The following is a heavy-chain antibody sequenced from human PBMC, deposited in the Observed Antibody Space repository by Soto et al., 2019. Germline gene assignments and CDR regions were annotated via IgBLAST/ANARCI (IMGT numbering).Heavy chain of an antibody. V-gene: IGHV4-31*03. CDR3: ARAGGLWFGELLNFNWFDP. CDR2: IYYSGST. Sequence: SETLSLTCTVSGGSISSGGYYWSWIRQHPGKGLEWIGYIYYSGSTYYNPSLKSRVTISVDTSKNQFSLKLSSVTAADTAVYYCARAGGLWFGELLNFNWFDPWGQGTLVTVSS. CDR1: GGSISSGGYY. J-gene: IGHJ5*02. D-gene: IGHD3-10*01.